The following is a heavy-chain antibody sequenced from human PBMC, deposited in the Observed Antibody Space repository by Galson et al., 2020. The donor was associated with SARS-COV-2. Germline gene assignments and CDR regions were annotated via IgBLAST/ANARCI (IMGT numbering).Heavy chain of an antibody. J-gene: IGHJ5*02. Sequence: GESLKISCAASGFTFSTFVMSWVRRAPGRGLEWVSTISATGGNTYYAGSVKGRFTISRDNSRSTLYLQMNSLSVEDTATYYCAKDVGGSVVLRTAARKSDENWLDPWGQGTLVTVSS. V-gene: IGHV3-23*01. CDR2: ISATGGNT. D-gene: IGHD6-6*01. CDR3: AKDVGGSVVLRTAARKSDENWLDP. CDR1: GFTFSTFV.